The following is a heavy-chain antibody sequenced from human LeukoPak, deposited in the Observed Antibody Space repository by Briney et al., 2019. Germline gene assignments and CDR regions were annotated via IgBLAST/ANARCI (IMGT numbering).Heavy chain of an antibody. D-gene: IGHD4-17*01. J-gene: IGHJ4*02. Sequence: GGSLRLSCAASGFTFSSYAMNWVRQAPGKGLEWVSGISEGVGNTYYADSVKGRFTISRDHSKNTLYLQMNSLRAEDTALYYCAKREKGTTGRFFDYWGQGTLVTVSS. CDR2: ISEGVGNT. CDR3: AKREKGTTGRFFDY. CDR1: GFTFSSYA. V-gene: IGHV3-23*01.